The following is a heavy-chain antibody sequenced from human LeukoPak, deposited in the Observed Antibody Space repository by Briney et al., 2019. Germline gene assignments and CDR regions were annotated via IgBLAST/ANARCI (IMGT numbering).Heavy chain of an antibody. V-gene: IGHV4-34*01. D-gene: IGHD2-21*02. Sequence: SETLSLTCGIYGGSFSGYYWSWIRQPPGKGLEWIGEINHSGSTNYNPSLKSRVTISVDTSKNQFSLKLSSVTAADTAVYYCARGDIVVVTAISADAFDIWGQGTMVTVSS. CDR2: INHSGST. CDR1: GGSFSGYY. J-gene: IGHJ3*02. CDR3: ARGDIVVVTAISADAFDI.